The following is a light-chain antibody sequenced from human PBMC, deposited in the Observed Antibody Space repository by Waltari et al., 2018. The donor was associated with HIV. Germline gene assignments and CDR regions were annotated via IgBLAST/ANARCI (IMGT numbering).Light chain of an antibody. CDR3: QQYYTSPYS. Sequence: IVLTQSPASLTRSLGESGTINCNSSQGILVNANSKNYLAWYQQRPGQSPRLLIYWASTRGSAIPVRLSGAGSGTNFSLTISNLQPEDVAVYYCQQYYTSPYSFGQGSRLEI. J-gene: IGKJ2*01. CDR1: QGILVNANSKNY. CDR2: WAS. V-gene: IGKV4-1*01.